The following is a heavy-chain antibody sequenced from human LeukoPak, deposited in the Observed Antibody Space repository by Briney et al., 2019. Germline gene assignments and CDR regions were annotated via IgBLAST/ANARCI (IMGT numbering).Heavy chain of an antibody. J-gene: IGHJ3*02. D-gene: IGHD4-17*01. CDR1: GFTFSTYA. CDR2: ISGSGAGK. V-gene: IGHV3-23*01. CDR3: AKAAYGDYAGAFDI. Sequence: GGSLRLSCAASGFTFSTYAMTWVRQAPGKGLEWVSSISGSGAGKFYAAPVKGRFTTSRDNSKNTLYVQMSSLRAEDTAVYYCAKAAYGDYAGAFDIWGQGTMVIVSS.